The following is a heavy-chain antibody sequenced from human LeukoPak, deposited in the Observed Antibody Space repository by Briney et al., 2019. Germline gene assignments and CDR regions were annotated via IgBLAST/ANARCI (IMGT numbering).Heavy chain of an antibody. CDR2: INPNSGGT. Sequence: GASVKVSFKASGYTFTVYYMHWVRQAPGQGLEWMGWINPNSGGTNYVQRFQGRVTMTRDTSISTAYMELSRLRSDDTAVYYCARGEYYDRSAYCFDWGQGTLVTVSS. CDR1: GYTFTVYY. V-gene: IGHV1-2*02. D-gene: IGHD3-22*01. J-gene: IGHJ4*02. CDR3: ARGEYYDRSAYCFD.